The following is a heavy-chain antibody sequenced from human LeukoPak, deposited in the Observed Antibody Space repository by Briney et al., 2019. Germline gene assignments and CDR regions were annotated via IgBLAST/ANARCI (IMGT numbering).Heavy chain of an antibody. CDR1: GGSISSYY. V-gene: IGHV4-59*01. Sequence: PSKTLSLTCTVSGGSISSYYWSWIRQPPGKGLEWIGYIYYSGSTNYNPSLKSRVTISVDTSKNQFSLKLSSVTAADTAVYYCARAIWPSNWVKPGAFDIWGQGTMVTVSS. D-gene: IGHD7-27*01. J-gene: IGHJ3*02. CDR3: ARAIWPSNWVKPGAFDI. CDR2: IYYSGST.